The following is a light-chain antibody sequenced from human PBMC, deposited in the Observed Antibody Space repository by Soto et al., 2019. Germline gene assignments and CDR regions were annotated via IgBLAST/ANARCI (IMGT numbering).Light chain of an antibody. Sequence: EIVMTQSPATLSLSPGERATLACRASQRVGSSLAWYQQKPGQVPRLLLYGASTRDSGIPARVSGSGSGTEVTLTNSSLQSDDIAVYYCQQYNDGPLTFGGGT. V-gene: IGKV3-15*01. CDR3: QQYNDGPLT. CDR1: QRVGSS. J-gene: IGKJ4*01. CDR2: GAS.